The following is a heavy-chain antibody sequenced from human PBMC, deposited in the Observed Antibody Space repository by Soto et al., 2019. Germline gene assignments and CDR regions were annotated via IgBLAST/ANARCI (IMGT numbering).Heavy chain of an antibody. V-gene: IGHV3-23*01. J-gene: IGHJ4*02. CDR1: RFSFSSYE. CDR3: ARGGGYCTPTSCAIDS. Sequence: EVQLLESGGGLVQPGGSLRLSCVASRFSFSSYEMSWVRQAAGKGLEWVSRVSLTGDRTNYAGSVKGRFTVSRDNFKNTLSLETDSLRPEDTAIYYCARGGGYCTPTSCAIDSWGRGTPVTVSS. CDR2: VSLTGDRT. D-gene: IGHD2-8*01.